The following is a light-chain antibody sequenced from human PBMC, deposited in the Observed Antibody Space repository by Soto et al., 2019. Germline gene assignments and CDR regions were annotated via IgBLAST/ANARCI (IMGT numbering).Light chain of an antibody. J-gene: IGLJ1*01. CDR2: EVT. CDR1: SSDVGAYNS. Sequence: QSVLTQPPSASGSPGQSVTISCTGTSSDVGAYNSVSWYQQNPGKAPKLVIYEVTKRPSGVPDRFSGSKSGNTASLTVSGLQPDDEADYYCSSYVGSNNFVFGTGTKLTVL. V-gene: IGLV2-8*01. CDR3: SSYVGSNNFV.